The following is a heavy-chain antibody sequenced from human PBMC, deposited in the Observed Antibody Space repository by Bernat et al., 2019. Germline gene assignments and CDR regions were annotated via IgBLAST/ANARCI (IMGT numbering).Heavy chain of an antibody. CDR2: ISYDGSNK. D-gene: IGHD4-17*01. CDR3: ARSYGDCIVVGEYFDY. J-gene: IGHJ4*02. CDR1: GFTFSSYA. V-gene: IGHV3-30*01. Sequence: QVQLVESGGGVVKPGRSLRLSCAASGFTFSSYAMHWVRQAPGKGLEWVAGISYDGSNKYYADSVKGRFTISRDNSKNTLYLQMNSLRAEDTAEYYCARSYGDCIVVGEYFDYWGQGTMVTVSS.